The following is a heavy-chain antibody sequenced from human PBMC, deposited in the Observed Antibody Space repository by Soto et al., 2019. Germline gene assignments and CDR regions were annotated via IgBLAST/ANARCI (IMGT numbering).Heavy chain of an antibody. V-gene: IGHV3-53*01. CDR1: GFTVSSNY. CDR3: ARAAAAGPPYFDY. Sequence: GGSLRLSCAASGFTVSSNYMSWVRQAPGKGLEWVSVIYSGGSTYYADSVKGRFTISRDNSKNTLYLQMNSLRAEDTAAYYCARAAAAGPPYFDYWGQGTLVTVSS. D-gene: IGHD6-13*01. J-gene: IGHJ4*02. CDR2: IYSGGST.